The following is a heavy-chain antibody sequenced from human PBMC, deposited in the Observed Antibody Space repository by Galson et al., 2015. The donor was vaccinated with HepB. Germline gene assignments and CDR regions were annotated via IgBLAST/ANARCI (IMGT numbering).Heavy chain of an antibody. CDR3: ARESWPLQHFDY. D-gene: IGHD1-1*01. CDR1: GDSVSTNSAA. CDR2: TYYRSKWYN. Sequence: CVISGDSVSTNSAAWNWMRQSPARGLEWLGRTYYRSKWYNDYAVAVKSRITISQNTSKNQFSLQLNSVTPEDTAVYYCARESWPLQHFDYWGQGALVTVSS. V-gene: IGHV6-1*01. J-gene: IGHJ4*02.